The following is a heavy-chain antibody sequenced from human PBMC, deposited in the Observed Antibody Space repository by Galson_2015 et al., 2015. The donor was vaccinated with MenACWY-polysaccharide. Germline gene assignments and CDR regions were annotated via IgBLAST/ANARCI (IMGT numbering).Heavy chain of an antibody. CDR3: AKDGWRGGPGPDCYYCYGMYV. J-gene: IGHJ6*02. CDR2: ISWAGGSI. D-gene: IGHD3-16*01. CDR1: GFTFGDNT. V-gene: IGHV3-43*01. Sequence: SLRLSCAASGFTFGDNTMHWVRQAPGKGLEWVSLISWAGGSIYYADSVKGRFTISRDNSKNSLYLQMNSLRTEDTAMYYCAKDGWRGGPGPDCYYCYGMYVWGPGATVTVSS.